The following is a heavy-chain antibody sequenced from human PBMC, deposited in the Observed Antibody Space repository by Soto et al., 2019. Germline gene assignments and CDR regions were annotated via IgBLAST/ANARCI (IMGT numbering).Heavy chain of an antibody. CDR1: GYTFTSYG. CDR2: ISAYNGNT. J-gene: IGHJ6*02. V-gene: IGHV1-18*04. Sequence: ASVKVSCKASGYTFTSYGISWVRQAPGQGLEWMGWISAYNGNTNYAQKLQGRVTMTTDTSTSTAYMELRSLSSDDTAVYYCARDSMAGSSSSYKGLLYYGMDVWGQGTTVTVSS. CDR3: ARDSMAGSSSSYKGLLYYGMDV. D-gene: IGHD6-13*01.